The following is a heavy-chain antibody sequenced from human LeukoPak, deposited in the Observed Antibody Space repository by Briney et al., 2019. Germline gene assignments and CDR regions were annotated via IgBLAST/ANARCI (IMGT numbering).Heavy chain of an antibody. CDR2: ISRSSDAI. J-gene: IGHJ4*02. CDR1: GFNFSAYS. D-gene: IGHD4-17*01. V-gene: IGHV3-48*01. CDR3: ARGDSDHYITLDY. Sequence: GGSLRLPCAASGFNFSAYSMNWVRQAPGKGLEWVSYISRSSDAIYDADSVKGRFTISRDNAKNLLFLQMTSLGVEDTALYYCARGDSDHYITLDYWGQGTLVTVSS.